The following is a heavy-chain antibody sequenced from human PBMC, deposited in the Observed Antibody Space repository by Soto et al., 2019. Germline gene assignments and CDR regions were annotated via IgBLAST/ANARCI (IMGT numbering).Heavy chain of an antibody. CDR2: FYHTGNS. V-gene: IGHV4-30-4*01. CDR3: ARVRSGYDKYYFDY. D-gene: IGHD5-12*01. CDR1: GGSITSDDYV. Sequence: QVQLQESGPGLVKPSQTLSLTCTVSGGSITSDDYVWSWIRQPPGKGLEWIGFFYHTGNSYYNPSLTSRLSISSDRSKNQFSLSLSSVTDADTAVYYCARVRSGYDKYYFDYWGQGILVTVSS. J-gene: IGHJ4*02.